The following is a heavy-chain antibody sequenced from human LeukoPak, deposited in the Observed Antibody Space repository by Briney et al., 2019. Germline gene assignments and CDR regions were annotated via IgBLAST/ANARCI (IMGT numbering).Heavy chain of an antibody. CDR1: GGSISSSSYY. CDR2: IYYSGRT. CDR3: ARVRYSGGWSHDFSFDY. J-gene: IGHJ4*02. V-gene: IGHV4-39*07. D-gene: IGHD6-19*01. Sequence: PSETLSLTCTVSGGSISSSSYYWGWIRQPPGKGLEWIGSIYYSGRTYYNPSLKSRATISVDTSKNQFSLKLSSVTAADTAVYYCARVRYSGGWSHDFSFDYWGQGTLVTVSS.